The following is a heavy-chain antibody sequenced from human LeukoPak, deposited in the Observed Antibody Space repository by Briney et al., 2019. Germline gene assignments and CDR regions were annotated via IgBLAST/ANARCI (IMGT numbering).Heavy chain of an antibody. CDR3: AREVATAYYYYYYMDV. D-gene: IGHD5-12*01. V-gene: IGHV3-30*03. CDR2: ISYDGSNK. J-gene: IGHJ6*03. Sequence: GGSLRLSCAASGFTFSSYGMHWVRQAPGKGLEWVAVISYDGSNKYYADSVKGRFTISRDNSKNTLYLQMNSLRAEDTAVYYCAREVATAYYYYYYMDVWGKGTTVTVSS. CDR1: GFTFSSYG.